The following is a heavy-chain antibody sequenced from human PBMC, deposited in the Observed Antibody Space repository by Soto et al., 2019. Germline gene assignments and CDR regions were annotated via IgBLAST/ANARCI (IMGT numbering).Heavy chain of an antibody. CDR2: ISGSGGST. J-gene: IGHJ2*01. CDR3: AKADGDYGGSL. CDR1: GFTFSSYA. D-gene: IGHD4-17*01. Sequence: EVQLLESGGGLVQPGGSLRLSCAASGFTFSSYAMSWVRQAPGKGLEWVSAISGSGGSTYYADSVKGRFTISRDNSKNTRDLQMNSLRAEDTAVYYCAKADGDYGGSLWGRGTLVTVSS. V-gene: IGHV3-23*01.